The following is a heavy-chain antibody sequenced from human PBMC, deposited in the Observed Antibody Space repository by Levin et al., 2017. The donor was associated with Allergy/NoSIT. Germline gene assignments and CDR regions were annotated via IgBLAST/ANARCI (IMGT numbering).Heavy chain of an antibody. J-gene: IGHJ6*02. V-gene: IGHV3-15*01. CDR1: GFSFNDAW. D-gene: IGHD2-2*01. CDR2: IKRNTDGGTT. CDR3: TADVVVIPADLAVYYHHGMDV. Sequence: GGSLRLSCVASGFSFNDAWMSWVRQAPGKGLEWVGRIKRNTDGGTTDYAAPVEGRFTISRDDSKNTLYLEMNSLKTEDKAGYYCTADVVVIPADLAVYYHHGMDVWGQGTTVTVSS.